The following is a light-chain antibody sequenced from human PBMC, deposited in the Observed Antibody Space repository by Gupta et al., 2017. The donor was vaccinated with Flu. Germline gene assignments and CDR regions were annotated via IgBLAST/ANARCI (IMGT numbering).Light chain of an antibody. V-gene: IGLV2-23*03. CDR3: SSYAGSSTFM. J-gene: IGLJ3*02. CDR1: SRDVGSYNL. CDR2: ESS. Sequence: QSALTQPASVSGSPGQSITISCTGTSRDVGSYNLVSWHQEPPGKAPILMFYESSKRPAVVSSRFSGSKSGNTAFLTTSGHQAEDEAYYYCSSYAGSSTFMFGGGTRLTVL.